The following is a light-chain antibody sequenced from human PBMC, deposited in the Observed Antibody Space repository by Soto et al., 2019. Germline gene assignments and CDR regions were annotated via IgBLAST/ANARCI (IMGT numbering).Light chain of an antibody. Sequence: DIVMTQSPESLAVSLGERATIKCKSSQSILYNSNNKNYLAWYQQKPGQPPKALIYWASTRESGVPDRFSGSGSGTDFTLTISSLQAEDVAVYYCQQYYTTPWTFGQGTKVDIK. V-gene: IGKV4-1*01. CDR1: QSILYNSNNKNY. J-gene: IGKJ1*01. CDR2: WAS. CDR3: QQYYTTPWT.